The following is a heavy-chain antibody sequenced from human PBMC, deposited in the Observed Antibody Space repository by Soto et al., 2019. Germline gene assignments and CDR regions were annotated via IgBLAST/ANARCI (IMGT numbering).Heavy chain of an antibody. Sequence: PSETLSLTCTVSGGSISPHYWSWIRQPPGKGLEWIGYIYYSGSTNYNPSLKSRVTISVDTSKNQFSLKLSSVTAADTAVYYCARGYYYTFDYWGQGTLVTVS. V-gene: IGHV4-59*11. D-gene: IGHD3-22*01. CDR2: IYYSGST. CDR1: GGSISPHY. J-gene: IGHJ4*02. CDR3: ARGYYYTFDY.